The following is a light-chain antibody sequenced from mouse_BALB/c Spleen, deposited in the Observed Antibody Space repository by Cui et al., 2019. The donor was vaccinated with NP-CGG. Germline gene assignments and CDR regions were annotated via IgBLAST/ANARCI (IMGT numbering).Light chain of an antibody. Sequence: AAVDQESATTTSPGETVTLTCRSSTGAVTTSNYANWVQEKPDHLFTGLIGGTNNRAPGVPARFSGSLIGDKAALTITGAQTEDEAIYFCALWYTNHWVFGGGTKLTVL. CDR1: TGAVTTSNY. V-gene: IGLV1*01. CDR3: ALWYTNHWV. J-gene: IGLJ1*01. CDR2: GTN.